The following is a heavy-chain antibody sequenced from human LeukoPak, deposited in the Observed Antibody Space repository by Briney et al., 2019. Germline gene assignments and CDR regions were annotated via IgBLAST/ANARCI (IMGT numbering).Heavy chain of an antibody. J-gene: IGHJ3*02. D-gene: IGHD6-13*01. CDR1: GGTFSSYA. CDR3: ARDHTGPGIADDAFDI. CDR2: IIPIFVTA. V-gene: IGHV1-69*13. Sequence: ASVKVSCKASGGTFSSYAISWVRQAPGQGLEWMGGIIPIFVTANYAQKFQGRVTITADESTSTAYMELSSLRSEDTAVYYCARDHTGPGIADDAFDIWGQGTMVTVSS.